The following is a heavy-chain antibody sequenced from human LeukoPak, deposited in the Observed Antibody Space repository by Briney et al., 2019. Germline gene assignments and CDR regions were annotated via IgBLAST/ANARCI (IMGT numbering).Heavy chain of an antibody. D-gene: IGHD4-17*01. CDR2: ISWNSGSI. J-gene: IGHJ1*01. Sequence: GGSLRLSCAASGFTFDDYAMHWVRQAPGKGLEWVSGISWNSGSIGYADSVKGRFTISRDNAKNSLYLQMNSLRAEDTAVYYCARGDYGDYHFQHWGQGTLVTVSS. CDR3: ARGDYGDYHFQH. V-gene: IGHV3-9*01. CDR1: GFTFDDYA.